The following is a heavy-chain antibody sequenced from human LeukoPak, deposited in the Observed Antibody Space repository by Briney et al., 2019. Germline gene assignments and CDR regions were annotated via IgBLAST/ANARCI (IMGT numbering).Heavy chain of an antibody. Sequence: QPGGSLRLSCAASGFTFSSYWMHWVRQAPGKGLVWVSLINTDGSSTNYADSVRGRFTISRDNAKNTLHLQMNSLRAEDTAVYYCARGAGGSGTASDYWGQGTLVTVSS. CDR1: GFTFSSYW. V-gene: IGHV3-74*01. CDR3: ARGAGGSGTASDY. D-gene: IGHD3-10*01. CDR2: INTDGSST. J-gene: IGHJ4*02.